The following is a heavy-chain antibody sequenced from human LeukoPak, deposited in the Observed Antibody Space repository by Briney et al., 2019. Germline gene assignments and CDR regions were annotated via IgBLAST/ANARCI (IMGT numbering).Heavy chain of an antibody. D-gene: IGHD2-15*01. J-gene: IGHJ2*01. CDR1: GFTFSSYA. CDR3: AKNFYCSGGSCHWYFDL. V-gene: IGHV3-30*02. Sequence: GGSLRLSCAASGFTFSSYAMSWVRQAPGKGLEWVAFIRYDGSNKYYADSVKGRFTISRDNSKNTLYLQMNSLRAEDTAVYYCAKNFYCSGGSCHWYFDLWGRGTLVTVSS. CDR2: IRYDGSNK.